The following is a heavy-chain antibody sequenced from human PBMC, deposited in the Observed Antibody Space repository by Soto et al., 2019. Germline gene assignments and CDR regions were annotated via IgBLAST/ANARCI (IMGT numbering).Heavy chain of an antibody. Sequence: EVQLVESGGGLIQPGGSLRLSCAVSGLTLSRNYMAWVRQPPGKGLEWVSLISSGGGTYYADSVKGRFVVSRDTYKNMLYLQMNSLRVDDTAVYYCARKDGLTLLDYWGQGSLVTVS. V-gene: IGHV3-53*01. CDR3: ARKDGLTLLDY. D-gene: IGHD3-9*01. CDR1: GLTLSRNY. CDR2: ISSGGGT. J-gene: IGHJ4*02.